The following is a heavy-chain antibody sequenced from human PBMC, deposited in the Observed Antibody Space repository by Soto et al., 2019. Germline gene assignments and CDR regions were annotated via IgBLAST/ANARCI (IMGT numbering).Heavy chain of an antibody. Sequence: QVQLQESGPGLVKPSETLSLTCTVSGGSISSYYWSWIRQPQGKGLEWIGYIYYSGSTNYNPSLKSRVTISVDTSKDQCSLKLSSVTAADTAVYYCARRYGSSFDYWGQGTLVTVSS. CDR2: IYYSGST. CDR1: GGSISSYY. D-gene: IGHD6-13*01. J-gene: IGHJ4*02. CDR3: ARRYGSSFDY. V-gene: IGHV4-59*08.